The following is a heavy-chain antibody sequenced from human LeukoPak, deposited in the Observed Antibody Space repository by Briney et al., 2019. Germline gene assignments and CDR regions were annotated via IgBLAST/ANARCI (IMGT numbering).Heavy chain of an antibody. Sequence: GGSLRLSCAASGFIFSDYYTTWIRQAPGKGLEWLSSISTTGTTTYYADSVKGRFTISRDNAKNSLYLQMNSLRAEDTAVYYCARRVYYGSGTSQYYFDYWGQGTLVTVSS. CDR2: ISTTGTTT. CDR3: ARRVYYGSGTSQYYFDY. J-gene: IGHJ4*02. D-gene: IGHD3-10*01. V-gene: IGHV3-11*01. CDR1: GFIFSDYY.